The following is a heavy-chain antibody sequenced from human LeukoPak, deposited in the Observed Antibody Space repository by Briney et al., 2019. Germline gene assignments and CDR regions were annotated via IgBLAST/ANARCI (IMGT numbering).Heavy chain of an antibody. D-gene: IGHD3-3*01. Sequence: GGSLRLSCAASGFTFSSYWMSWVRQAPGKGLEWVANIKQDGSEKYYVDFVKGRFTISRDNAKNSLYLQMNSLRAEDTAVYYCARKVGGHDFWSGYYTGPLDYWGQGTLVTVSS. CDR2: IKQDGSEK. J-gene: IGHJ4*02. V-gene: IGHV3-7*01. CDR1: GFTFSSYW. CDR3: ARKVGGHDFWSGYYTGPLDY.